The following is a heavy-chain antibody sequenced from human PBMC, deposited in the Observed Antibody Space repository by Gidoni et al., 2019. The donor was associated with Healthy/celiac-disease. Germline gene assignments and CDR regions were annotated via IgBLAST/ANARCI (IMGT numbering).Heavy chain of an antibody. CDR3: AKDIHDHGANGDYFDY. D-gene: IGHD4-17*01. J-gene: IGHJ4*02. CDR1: GFTFDAYA. CDR2: ISWNSGSI. Sequence: EVQLVESGVGLVQPASSLRLSCAASGFTFDAYAMHWVRPAPGKGLEWVSGISWNSGSIGYADSVKGRFTISRDNAKNSLYLQMNSLRAEDTALYYCAKDIHDHGANGDYFDYWGQGTLVTVSS. V-gene: IGHV3-9*01.